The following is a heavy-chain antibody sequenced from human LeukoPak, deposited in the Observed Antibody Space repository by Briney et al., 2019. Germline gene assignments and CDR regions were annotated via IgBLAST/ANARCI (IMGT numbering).Heavy chain of an antibody. D-gene: IGHD3-10*02. J-gene: IGHJ6*04. CDR3: AELGITMIGGV. CDR2: ISGSGAST. Sequence: GGSLRLSCAASGFTFSSYALSWVRQAPGKGLEWVSAISGSGASTYYADSVKGRFTISRDNSKNSLYLQMNSLRAEDTAVYYCAELGITMIGGVWGKGTTVTISS. CDR1: GFTFSSYA. V-gene: IGHV3-23*01.